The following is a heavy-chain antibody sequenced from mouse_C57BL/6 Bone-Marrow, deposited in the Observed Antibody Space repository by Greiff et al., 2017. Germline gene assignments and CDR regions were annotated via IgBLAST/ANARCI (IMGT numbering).Heavy chain of an antibody. CDR1: GYAFSSSW. V-gene: IGHV1-82*01. J-gene: IGHJ2*01. CDR3: ARRGGHYFDY. Sequence: QVQLKESGPELVKPGASVKISCKASGYAFSSSWMNWVKQRPGKGLEWIGRIYPGDGDTNYNGKFKGKATLTADKSSSTAYMQLSSLTSEDSAVYFCARRGGHYFDYWGQGTTLTVSS. CDR2: IYPGDGDT.